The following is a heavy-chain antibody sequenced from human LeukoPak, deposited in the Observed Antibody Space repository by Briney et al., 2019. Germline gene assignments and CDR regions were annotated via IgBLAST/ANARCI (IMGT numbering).Heavy chain of an antibody. CDR1: GFTVSSNY. V-gene: IGHV3-53*05. CDR3: AKDINVLLWFGPHY. J-gene: IGHJ4*02. CDR2: IYSGGNT. Sequence: GGSLRLSCAASGFTVSSNYMTWVRQAPGKGLEWVSVIYSGGNTDYADSVKGRFTISRDNSKNTLYLQMNSLRAEDTAAYYCAKDINVLLWFGPHYWGQGTLVTVSS. D-gene: IGHD3-10*01.